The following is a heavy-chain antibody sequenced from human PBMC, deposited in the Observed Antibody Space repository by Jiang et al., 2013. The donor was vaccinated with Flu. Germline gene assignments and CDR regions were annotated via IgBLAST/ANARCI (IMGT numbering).Heavy chain of an antibody. J-gene: IGHJ4*02. CDR2: ISYDGSNK. Sequence: VQLLESGGGVVQPGRSLRLSCAASGFTFSSYAMHWVRQAPGKGLEWVAVISYDGSNKYYADSVKGRFTISRDNSKNTLYLQMNSLRAEDTAVYYCARADIFDYWGQGTLVTVSS. D-gene: IGHD3-9*01. CDR3: ARADIFDY. CDR1: GFTFSSYA. V-gene: IGHV3-30-3*01.